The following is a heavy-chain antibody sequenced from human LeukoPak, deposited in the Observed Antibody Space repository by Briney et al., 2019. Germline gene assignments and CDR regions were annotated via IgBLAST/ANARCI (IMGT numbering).Heavy chain of an antibody. V-gene: IGHV4-59*08. J-gene: IGHJ4*02. CDR3: ARQWYYDFWSGPYYFDY. CDR2: IYYSGST. Sequence: SETLSLTCTVSGGSISSYYWSWTRQPAGKGLEWIGYIYYSGSTDYNPSLKSRVTISVDTSKNQFSLKLSSVTAADTAVYYCARQWYYDFWSGPYYFDYWGQGTLVTVSS. CDR1: GGSISSYY. D-gene: IGHD3-3*01.